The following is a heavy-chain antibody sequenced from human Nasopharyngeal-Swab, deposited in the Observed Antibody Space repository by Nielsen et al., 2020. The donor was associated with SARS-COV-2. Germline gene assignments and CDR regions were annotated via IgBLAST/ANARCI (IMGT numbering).Heavy chain of an antibody. J-gene: IGHJ4*02. CDR2: ISYDGSNK. D-gene: IGHD5-18*01. CDR1: GFTFSSYA. CDR3: ARPRGYSYGTYFDY. Sequence: GGSLRLSCAASGFTFSSYAMHWVRQAPGKGLEWVAVISYDGSNKYYADSVKGRFTISRDNSKNTLYLQMNSLGAEDTAVYYCARPRGYSYGTYFDYWGQGTLVTVSS. V-gene: IGHV3-30-3*01.